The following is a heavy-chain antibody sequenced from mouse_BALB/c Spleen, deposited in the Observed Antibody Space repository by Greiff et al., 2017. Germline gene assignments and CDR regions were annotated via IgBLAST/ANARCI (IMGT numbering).Heavy chain of an antibody. CDR2: IWSGGST. J-gene: IGHJ4*01. CDR3: ARKMGSTMITDAMDY. D-gene: IGHD2-4*01. CDR1: GFSLTSYG. V-gene: IGHV2-4-1*01. Sequence: LVESGPGLVQPSQSLSITCTVSGFSLTSYGVHWVRQSPGKGLEWLGVIWSGGSTDYNAAFISRMSISKDNSKSQVFFKMNSLQADDTAIYYSARKMGSTMITDAMDYWGQGTSVTVSS.